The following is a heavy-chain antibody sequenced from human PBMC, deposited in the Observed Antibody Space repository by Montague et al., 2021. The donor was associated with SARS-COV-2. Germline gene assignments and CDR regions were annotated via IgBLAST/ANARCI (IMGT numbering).Heavy chain of an antibody. CDR1: GGSISSNNYY. CDR3: ARRGRKLLPVATTIGGFDI. CDR2: IDDSGST. J-gene: IGHJ3*02. Sequence: SETLSLTCTVSGGSISSNNYYWDWIRQPPGKGLEWIGSIDDSGSTYYNPSLKSRVTISVDTSKNHFSLKLSSVTAADTAVYYCARRGRKLLPVATTIGGFDIWGQGTMVTASS. D-gene: IGHD5-12*01. V-gene: IGHV4-39*02.